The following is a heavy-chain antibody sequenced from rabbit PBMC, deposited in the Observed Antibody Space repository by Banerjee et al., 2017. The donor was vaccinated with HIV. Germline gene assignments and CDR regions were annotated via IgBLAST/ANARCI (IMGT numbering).Heavy chain of an antibody. J-gene: IGHJ2*01. CDR3: ARAGHATFGNGAFDP. V-gene: IGHV1S40*01. CDR1: GFDISNYH. Sequence: QSLEESGGDLVKPGASLTLTCTASGFDISNYHMCWVRQAPGKGLEWIACIVSGSSGVIYYASWAKGRFTISKTSSTTVTLQMTSLTAADTATYFCARAGHATFGNGAFDPWGPGTLVTVS. CDR2: IVSGSSGVI. D-gene: IGHD6-1*01.